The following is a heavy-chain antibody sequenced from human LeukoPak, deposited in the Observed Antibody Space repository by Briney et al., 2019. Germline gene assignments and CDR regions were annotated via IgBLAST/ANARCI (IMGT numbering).Heavy chain of an antibody. CDR3: ATVDYYGSGSYLGY. CDR1: GYTLTELS. J-gene: IGHJ4*02. Sequence: ASVKVSCKVSGYTLTELSMHWVRQAPGKWLESTGGFDPEDGETIYAQKFQGRVTMTEDTSTDTAYMELSSLRSEDTAVYYCATVDYYGSGSYLGYWGQGTLVTVSS. D-gene: IGHD3-10*01. CDR2: FDPEDGET. V-gene: IGHV1-24*01.